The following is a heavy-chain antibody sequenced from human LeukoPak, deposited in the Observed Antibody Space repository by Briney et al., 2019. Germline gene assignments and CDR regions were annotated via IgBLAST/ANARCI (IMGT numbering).Heavy chain of an antibody. V-gene: IGHV3-23*01. CDR2: ISDSGGRT. J-gene: IGHJ4*02. Sequence: GGSLRLSCAVSGITLSNYGMSWVSQAPGKGLEWVAGISDSGGRTNYADSVKGRFTISRDNPKNTLYLQMNSLRAEDTAVYFCAKRGVVIRVILVGFHKEAYYFDSWGQGVLVTVSS. CDR1: GITLSNYG. D-gene: IGHD3-10*01. CDR3: AKRGVVIRVILVGFHKEAYYFDS.